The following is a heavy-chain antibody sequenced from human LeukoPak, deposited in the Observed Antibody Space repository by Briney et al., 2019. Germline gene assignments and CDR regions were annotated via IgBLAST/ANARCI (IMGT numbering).Heavy chain of an antibody. CDR2: ISYDGSNK. V-gene: IGHV3-30-3*01. CDR3: ARDLGSSGYYEYYFDY. J-gene: IGHJ4*02. D-gene: IGHD3-22*01. Sequence: GGSLRLSCAASGFTFSSYAMHWVRQAPGKGLEWVAVISYDGSNKYYADSVKGRFTISRDNSKNTLYLQMNSLRAEDTAVYYCARDLGSSGYYEYYFDYWGQGTLVTVSS. CDR1: GFTFSSYA.